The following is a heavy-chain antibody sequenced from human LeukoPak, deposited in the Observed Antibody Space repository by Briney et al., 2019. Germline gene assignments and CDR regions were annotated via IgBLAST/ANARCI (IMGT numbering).Heavy chain of an antibody. CDR2: ISGAGGST. Sequence: PGGSLRLSCAASGFTFSSYAMSWVRQAPGKGLEWVSAISGAGGSTYYADSVKGRFTISRDNSKNTLYLQMNSLRAEDTAVYYCAKGNSITIFGVVTPLNDWGQGNLVTVSS. V-gene: IGHV3-23*01. D-gene: IGHD3-3*01. J-gene: IGHJ4*02. CDR3: AKGNSITIFGVVTPLND. CDR1: GFTFSSYA.